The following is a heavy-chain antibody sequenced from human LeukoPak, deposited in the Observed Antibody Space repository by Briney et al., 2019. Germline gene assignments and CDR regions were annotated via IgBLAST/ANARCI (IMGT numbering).Heavy chain of an antibody. D-gene: IGHD6-6*01. CDR2: IYYSGST. V-gene: IGHV4-39*01. J-gene: IGHJ5*02. CDR1: GGSISSSSYY. Sequence: NPSETLSLTCTVSGGSISSSSYYWGWIRQPPGKGLEWIGSIYYSGSTYYNPSLKSRVTISVDTSKNQFSLKLSSVTAADTAVYYCARRGTGYSSSSDDWFDPWGQGTLVTVSS. CDR3: ARRGTGYSSSSDDWFDP.